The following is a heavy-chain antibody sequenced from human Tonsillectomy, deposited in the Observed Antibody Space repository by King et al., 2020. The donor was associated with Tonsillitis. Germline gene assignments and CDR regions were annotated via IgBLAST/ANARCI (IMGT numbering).Heavy chain of an antibody. J-gene: IGHJ3*02. V-gene: IGHV3-21*01. CDR2: ITGGGDYI. CDR1: GFTFRSYG. CDR3: AKDKGADYFDTGRGAFDM. Sequence: QLVQSGGGLVKPGGSLRLSCATSGFTFRSYGLHWVRQAPGKGLEWVSSITGGGDYIYYADSVKGRFIFSRDKAKNSLFLRMNSLRVEDTAVYYCAKDKGADYFDTGRGAFDMWGKGTVVTVSS. D-gene: IGHD3-22*01.